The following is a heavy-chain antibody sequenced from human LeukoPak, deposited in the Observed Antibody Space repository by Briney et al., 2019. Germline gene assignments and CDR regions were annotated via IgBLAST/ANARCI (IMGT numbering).Heavy chain of an antibody. CDR3: ATAQLLAPRDAFDI. CDR2: FDPEDGET. Sequence: GASVKVSCKVSGYTLTELSMHWVRQAPGKGLEWRGGFDPEDGETIYAQKFQGRVTMTEDTSTDTAYMELSSLRSEDTAVYYCATAQLLAPRDAFDIWGQGTMVTVSS. CDR1: GYTLTELS. V-gene: IGHV1-24*01. D-gene: IGHD1-26*01. J-gene: IGHJ3*02.